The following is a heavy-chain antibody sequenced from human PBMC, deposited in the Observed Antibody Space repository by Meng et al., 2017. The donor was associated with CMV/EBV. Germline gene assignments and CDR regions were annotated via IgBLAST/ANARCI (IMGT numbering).Heavy chain of an antibody. D-gene: IGHD3-3*01. J-gene: IGHJ4*02. V-gene: IGHV4-39*01. CDR3: ARGNDFWSGPDDY. CDR2: IYYSGST. CDR1: GGSISSSSYY. Sequence: SETLSLTCTVSGGSISSSSYYWGWIRQPPGKGLEWIGSIYYSGSTYYSPSLKSRVTISVDTSKNQFSLKLSSVTAADTAVYYCARGNDFWSGPDDYWGQGTLVTVSS.